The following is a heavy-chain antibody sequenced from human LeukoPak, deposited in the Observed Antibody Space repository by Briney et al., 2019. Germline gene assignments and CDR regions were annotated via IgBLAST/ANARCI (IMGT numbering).Heavy chain of an antibody. Sequence: GGSLRLSCAASGFTFSSYGMHWVRQAPGKGLEWVAVIWYDGSNKYYADSVKGRFTISRDNSKNTLYLQMNSLRAEDTAVYYCARDGSSSGWSLNWFDPWGQGTLVTVSS. CDR1: GFTFSSYG. CDR2: IWYDGSNK. V-gene: IGHV3-33*01. CDR3: ARDGSSSGWSLNWFDP. J-gene: IGHJ5*02. D-gene: IGHD6-19*01.